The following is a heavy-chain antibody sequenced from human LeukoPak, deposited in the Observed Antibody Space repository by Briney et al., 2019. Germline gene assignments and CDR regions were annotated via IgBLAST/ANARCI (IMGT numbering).Heavy chain of an antibody. CDR3: ARERSQENRPYRSSTSCPNWFDP. D-gene: IGHD2-2*01. Sequence: ASVKVSCKASGGTFSSYAISWVRQAPGQGLEWMGGIIPIFGTANYAQKFQGRVTITADESTSTAYMELSSLRSEDTAVYYCARERSQENRPYRSSTSCPNWFDPWGQGTLVTVSS. CDR2: IIPIFGTA. V-gene: IGHV1-69*13. J-gene: IGHJ5*02. CDR1: GGTFSSYA.